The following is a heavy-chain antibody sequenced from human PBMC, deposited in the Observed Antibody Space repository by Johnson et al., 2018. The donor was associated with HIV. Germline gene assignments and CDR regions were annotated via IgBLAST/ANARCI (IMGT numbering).Heavy chain of an antibody. D-gene: IGHD3-22*01. Sequence: QVQLVESGVGVVQPGRSLRLSCAASGFTFSSYAMHWVRQAPGKGLEWVAVISYDGSNKYYADSVKGRFTISRDNSKNTLYLQMNSLRAGDTAVYYCARGLSSGYSGYAFDIWGQGTMVTVSS. CDR2: ISYDGSNK. J-gene: IGHJ3*02. CDR3: ARGLSSGYSGYAFDI. CDR1: GFTFSSYA. V-gene: IGHV3-30*04.